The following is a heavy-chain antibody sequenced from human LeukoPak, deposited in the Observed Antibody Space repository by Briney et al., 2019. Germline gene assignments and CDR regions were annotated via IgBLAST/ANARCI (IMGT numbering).Heavy chain of an antibody. D-gene: IGHD5-24*01. CDR1: GFTFDDYA. CDR2: ISWNSGSI. CDR3: AKGYGYNLVDY. J-gene: IGHJ4*02. Sequence: GGSLRLSCAASGFTFDDYAMQWARQAPGKGLEWVSGISWNSGSIGYADSVKGRFTISRDNAENSLYLQMNSLRAEDMALYYCAKGYGYNLVDYWGQGTLVTVSS. V-gene: IGHV3-9*03.